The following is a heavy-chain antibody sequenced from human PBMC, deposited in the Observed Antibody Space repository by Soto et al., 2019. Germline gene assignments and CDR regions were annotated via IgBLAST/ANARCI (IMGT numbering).Heavy chain of an antibody. Sequence: EVQLLESGGGLVQPGGSLRLSCAASGFTFSSYAMSWVRQAPGKGLEWVSAISGSGGSTYYADSVKGRFTISRDNSKNTLYLQMNSLRADDTAVYYCGEEGGRLYYYYGMDVWGQGTTVTVSS. V-gene: IGHV3-23*01. CDR2: ISGSGGST. CDR3: GEEGGRLYYYYGMDV. D-gene: IGHD3-16*01. J-gene: IGHJ6*02. CDR1: GFTFSSYA.